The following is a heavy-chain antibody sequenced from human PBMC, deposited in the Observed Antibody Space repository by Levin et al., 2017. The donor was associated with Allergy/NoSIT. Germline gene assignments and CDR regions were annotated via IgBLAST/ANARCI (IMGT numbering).Heavy chain of an antibody. D-gene: IGHD3-16*01. CDR3: ARVGDRYDACDI. CDR2: IYHTGTT. CDR1: GASISSGGHY. Sequence: SETLSLTCAVTGASISSGGHYWTWIRQHPGKGLEWIGHIYHTGTTSLNPSLESRVAVSVDPSENQISLKPRSVTAADTAVYDCARVGDRYDACDIWGQGTAVSVSS. J-gene: IGHJ3*02. V-gene: IGHV4-31*11.